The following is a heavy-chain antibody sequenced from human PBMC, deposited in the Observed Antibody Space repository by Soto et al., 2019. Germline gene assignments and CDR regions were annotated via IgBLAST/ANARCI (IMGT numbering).Heavy chain of an antibody. CDR2: IYPGDSDT. CDR1: GYSYTSYC. D-gene: IGHD3-10*01. Sequence: GASQKISCKGSGYSYTSYCIGWVRQKTGKGLEWMGIIYPGDSDTRYSPSFQGQVTISADKSISTAYLQWSSLKASDTAMYYCARPWFGELSLSDAFDIWGQGTMVTVSS. J-gene: IGHJ3*02. V-gene: IGHV5-51*01. CDR3: ARPWFGELSLSDAFDI.